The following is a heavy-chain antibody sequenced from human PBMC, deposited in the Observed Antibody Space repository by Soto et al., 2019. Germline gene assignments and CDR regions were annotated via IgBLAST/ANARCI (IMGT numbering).Heavy chain of an antibody. CDR2: INPSGGST. D-gene: IGHD3-16*01. CDR3: ARGISPGGGAFDY. Sequence: QVQLVQSGAEVTKPGASVKVSCKASGSTFTRYYMHWVRQAPGQGLEWMGIINPSGGSTSYAQKLQCRVTMNRDRSTSKVYMERSSLRSEDTAVYYCARGISPGGGAFDYWGQGTLVTVSS. J-gene: IGHJ4*02. V-gene: IGHV1-46*01. CDR1: GSTFTRYY.